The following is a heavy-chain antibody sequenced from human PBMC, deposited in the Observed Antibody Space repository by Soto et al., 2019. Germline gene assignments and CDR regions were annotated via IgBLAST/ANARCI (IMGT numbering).Heavy chain of an antibody. J-gene: IGHJ5*02. V-gene: IGHV4-59*08. CDR2: IYYTGST. D-gene: IGHD3-22*01. Sequence: SETLSLTCTISGDSIGTHYWSWIRQPPGKGLEWIGYIYYTGSTKFNPSLQSRVTMSVYSSKNQFSLRLSSVTAADTAVYYCARSSYYYDSSGYFFSWFDPWGQGALVTVS. CDR3: ARSSYYYDSSGYFFSWFDP. CDR1: GDSIGTHY.